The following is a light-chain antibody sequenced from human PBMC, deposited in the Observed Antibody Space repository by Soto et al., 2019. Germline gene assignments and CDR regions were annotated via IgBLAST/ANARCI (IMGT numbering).Light chain of an antibody. J-gene: IGLJ1*01. CDR3: SSYGGSNNFV. CDR2: EVS. Sequence: QSVLTQPASVSGSPGQSITISCTGSSSDVGGYNYVSWYQQYPGKAPKLMIYEVSNRPSGVSNHFSASKSGNTASLTISGLQAEDEADYYCSSYGGSNNFVFGTGTKVTVL. V-gene: IGLV2-14*01. CDR1: SSDVGGYNY.